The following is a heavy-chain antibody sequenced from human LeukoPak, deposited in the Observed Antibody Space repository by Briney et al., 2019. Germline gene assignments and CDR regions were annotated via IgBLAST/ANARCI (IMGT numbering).Heavy chain of an antibody. D-gene: IGHD6-13*01. Sequence: ASVKVSCKTSGYTFTGYYMHWVRHAPGQGLEWMGWINPNSGGTNYAQKFQGRVTMTRDTSISTAYMELSSLRSDDTAVYYCARGGMFSSSWCDYWGQGTVVTVSS. CDR3: ARGGMFSSSWCDY. J-gene: IGHJ4*02. CDR2: INPNSGGT. CDR1: GYTFTGYY. V-gene: IGHV1-2*02.